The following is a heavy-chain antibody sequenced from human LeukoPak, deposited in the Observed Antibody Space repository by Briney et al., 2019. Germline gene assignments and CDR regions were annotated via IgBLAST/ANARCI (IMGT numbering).Heavy chain of an antibody. V-gene: IGHV1-2*02. CDR2: INPNSGGT. J-gene: IGHJ4*02. CDR1: GYTFTSYG. CDR3: SGGRARRGSYKYFDY. D-gene: IGHD1-26*01. Sequence: ASVKVSCKASGYTFTSYGISWVRQAPGQGLEWMGWINPNSGGTNYAQKFQGRVAMTRDTSISTAYMELSRLRSDDTAVYYFSGGRARRGSYKYFDYWGQGNLVTVSS.